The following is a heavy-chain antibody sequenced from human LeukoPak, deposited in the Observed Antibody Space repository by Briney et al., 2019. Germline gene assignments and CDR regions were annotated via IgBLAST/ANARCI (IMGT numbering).Heavy chain of an antibody. V-gene: IGHV4-59*01. CDR1: GASFSSYY. CDR3: ARDSLFDSLAY. Sequence: SETLSLTCSVSGASFSSYYWNWIRQPPGKGLKWIGFVFYSGITNYNPSLKSRVTISVDTSKNQFSLKLSSVTAADTAVYYCARDSLFDSLAYWGQGALVTVSS. D-gene: IGHD2-21*01. CDR2: VFYSGIT. J-gene: IGHJ4*02.